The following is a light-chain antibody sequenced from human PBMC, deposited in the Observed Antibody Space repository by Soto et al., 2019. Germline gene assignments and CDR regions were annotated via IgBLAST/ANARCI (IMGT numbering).Light chain of an antibody. CDR2: NNN. V-gene: IGLV1-44*01. CDR1: SSNIGSTT. Sequence: QLVLTQPPSASGTPGQRVTNACSGSSSNIGSTTVKWYQQLPGTAPKLLIYNNNQRPSGVPDRFSGSKSGTSASLAISGLQSEDEADYYCAAWDDSLNGVVFGGGTQLTVL. J-gene: IGLJ3*02. CDR3: AAWDDSLNGVV.